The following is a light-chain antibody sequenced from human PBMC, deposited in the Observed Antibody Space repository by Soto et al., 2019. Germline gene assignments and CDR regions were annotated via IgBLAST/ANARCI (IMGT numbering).Light chain of an antibody. CDR3: QSYDSSLSGSRV. V-gene: IGLV1-40*01. J-gene: IGLJ1*01. Sequence: QSALTQPASVSGAPGRRVTISCTGSSSNIGAGYDVHWYQQLPGTAPKLLIYGNSNRPSGVPDRFSGSKSGTSASLAITGLQAEDEADYYCQSYDSSLSGSRVFGTGTKVTVL. CDR2: GNS. CDR1: SSNIGAGYD.